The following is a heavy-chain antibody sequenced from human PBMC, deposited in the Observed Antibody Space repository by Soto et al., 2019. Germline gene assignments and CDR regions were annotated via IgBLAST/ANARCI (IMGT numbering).Heavy chain of an antibody. CDR2: IYYSGST. CDR3: ATTDPIHLWLGHDAFDI. CDR1: GGSISSGGYY. Sequence: QVQLQESGPGLVKPSQTLSLTCTVSGGSISSGGYYWSWIRQHPGKGLEWIGYIYYSGSTYYNPSLQSRVTISVDTSKNQFSLKLSSVTAADTAVYYCATTDPIHLWLGHDAFDIWGQGTMVTVSS. J-gene: IGHJ3*02. V-gene: IGHV4-31*03. D-gene: IGHD5-18*01.